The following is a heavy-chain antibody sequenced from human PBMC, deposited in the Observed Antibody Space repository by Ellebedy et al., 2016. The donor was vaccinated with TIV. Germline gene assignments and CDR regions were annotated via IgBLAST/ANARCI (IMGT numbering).Heavy chain of an antibody. V-gene: IGHV1-2*02. Sequence: AASVKVSCTASGYTFTGYYMHWVRQAPGQGLEWMGWINPNSGGTNYAQKLQGRVTMTRDTSISTAYMELNSLRAEDTAVYYCARDPFVVVTATPAFDIWGQGTMVTVSS. CDR2: INPNSGGT. CDR1: GYTFTGYY. CDR3: ARDPFVVVTATPAFDI. D-gene: IGHD2-21*02. J-gene: IGHJ3*02.